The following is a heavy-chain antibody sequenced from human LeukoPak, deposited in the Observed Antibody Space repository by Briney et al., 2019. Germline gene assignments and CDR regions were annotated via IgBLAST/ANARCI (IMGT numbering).Heavy chain of an antibody. CDR3: ARYYDSSGYYWASLDAFDI. CDR1: GGSISSYY. V-gene: IGHV4-59*08. Sequence: SETLSLTCTVSGGSISSYYWSWIRQPPGKGLEWIGYIYYSGSTYYNPSLKSRVTISVDTSKNQFSLKLSSVTAADTAVYYCARYYDSSGYYWASLDAFDIWGQGTMVTVSS. D-gene: IGHD3-22*01. J-gene: IGHJ3*02. CDR2: IYYSGST.